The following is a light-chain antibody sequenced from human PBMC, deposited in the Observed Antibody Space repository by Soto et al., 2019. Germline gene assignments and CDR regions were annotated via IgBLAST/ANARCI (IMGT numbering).Light chain of an antibody. Sequence: QTVVTQEPSFSVSPGRTVTLTCGLSSGSVSTTYYPTWYQQTPGQAPRTLIYSTDTRSSGVPDRFSGSILGNKAALTITGAQADDESDNYCVPYMGRGIGVFGGGTKLTVL. CDR2: STD. CDR1: SGSVSTTYY. J-gene: IGLJ3*02. V-gene: IGLV8-61*01. CDR3: VPYMGRGIGV.